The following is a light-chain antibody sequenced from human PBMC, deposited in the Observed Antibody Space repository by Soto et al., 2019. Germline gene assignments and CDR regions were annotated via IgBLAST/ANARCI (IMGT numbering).Light chain of an antibody. V-gene: IGKV1-5*03. CDR3: QPYNSHRT. Sequence: DIQMTQSPSTLSASVGDRVTITCRASQSISSWLDWYQQKPGKAPKLLIYKASSLESGVPSRFSGSGSGTESTLTISSLQPDDFATYYCQPYNSHRTFGQGTKVQI. J-gene: IGKJ1*01. CDR2: KAS. CDR1: QSISSW.